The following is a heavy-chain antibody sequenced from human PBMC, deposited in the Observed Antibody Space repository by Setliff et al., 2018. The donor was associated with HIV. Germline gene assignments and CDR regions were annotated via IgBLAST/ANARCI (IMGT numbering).Heavy chain of an antibody. J-gene: IGHJ4*02. CDR1: GGTFSSYA. V-gene: IGHV1-69*06. Sequence: SVKVSCKASGGTFSSYAISWVRQAPGQGLEWMGGIIPIFGTTNYAQKFQERVTITGDMSTSTAYMELSSLRSEDTAMYYCAAGYLRYSSGWYYFDYWGQGTLVTVSS. CDR3: AAGYLRYSSGWYYFDY. D-gene: IGHD6-19*01. CDR2: IIPIFGTT.